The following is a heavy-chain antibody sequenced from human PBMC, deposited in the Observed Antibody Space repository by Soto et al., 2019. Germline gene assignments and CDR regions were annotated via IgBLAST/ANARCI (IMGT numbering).Heavy chain of an antibody. J-gene: IGHJ4*02. V-gene: IGHV4-34*01. CDR1: GGSFSGYY. CDR2: INHSGST. D-gene: IGHD5-18*01. Sequence: QVQLQQWGAGLLKPSETLSLTCAVYGGSFSGYYWSWIRQPPGKGLEWIGEINHSGSTNYNPSLKSRVTISVDTSKNQFSLKLSSVTAADPAVYYCARGRGYSYIDYWGQGTLVTVSS. CDR3: ARGRGYSYIDY.